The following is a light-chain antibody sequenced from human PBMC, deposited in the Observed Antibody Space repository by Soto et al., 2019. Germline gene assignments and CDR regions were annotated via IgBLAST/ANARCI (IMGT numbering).Light chain of an antibody. CDR1: NRDVGSYNL. Sequence: QSALTQPASVSGSPGQSITIACTGTNRDVGSYNLVSWYQQRPGEAPKLIISEVRNRPSGISYRFSGSKSGITASLTISGLQTDDEADYYCSSYRNTITLFGGGTKVTVL. CDR3: SSYRNTITL. CDR2: EVR. V-gene: IGLV2-14*01. J-gene: IGLJ3*02.